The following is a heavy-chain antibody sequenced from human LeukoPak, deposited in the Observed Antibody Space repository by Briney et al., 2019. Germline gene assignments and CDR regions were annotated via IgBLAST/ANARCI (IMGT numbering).Heavy chain of an antibody. V-gene: IGHV3-48*03. Sequence: GGSLRLSCAASGFTFSSYEMNWVRQAPGKGLEWVSYISSSGSTIYYADSVKGRFTISRDNAKNTLYLQMNSLRAEDTAVYYCARGGWFGELFGYFDYWGQGTLVTVSS. CDR2: ISSSGSTI. CDR1: GFTFSSYE. CDR3: ARGGWFGELFGYFDY. J-gene: IGHJ4*02. D-gene: IGHD3-10*01.